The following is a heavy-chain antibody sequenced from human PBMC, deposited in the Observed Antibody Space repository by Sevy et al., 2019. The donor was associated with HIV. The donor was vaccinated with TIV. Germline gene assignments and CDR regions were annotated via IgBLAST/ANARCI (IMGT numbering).Heavy chain of an antibody. CDR3: ATRSIAVAAAGPAWFDP. V-gene: IGHV1-24*01. CDR2: FDPEDGET. CDR1: GYTLTELS. D-gene: IGHD6-13*01. Sequence: ASVKVSCKVSGYTLTELSMHWVRQAPGKGLEWMGGFDPEDGETIYAQKFQGRVTMTEDTSTDTAYMELSSLRSEDTAMYYCATRSIAVAAAGPAWFDPWGQGTLVTVSS. J-gene: IGHJ5*02.